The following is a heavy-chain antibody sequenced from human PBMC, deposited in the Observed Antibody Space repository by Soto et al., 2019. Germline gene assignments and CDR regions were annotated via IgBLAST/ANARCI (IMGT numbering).Heavy chain of an antibody. D-gene: IGHD2-2*01. CDR3: ASGDIVVVPAAAPAD. J-gene: IGHJ4*02. V-gene: IGHV4-39*01. CDR2: IYYSGST. Sequence: SETLSLTCSVSGGSISSSTYYWGWIRQPPGKGLEWIGSIYYSGSTYYNPSLKSRVTISVDTSKNQFSLKLSSVTAADTAVYYCASGDIVVVPAAAPADWGQGTLVTVSS. CDR1: GGSISSSTYY.